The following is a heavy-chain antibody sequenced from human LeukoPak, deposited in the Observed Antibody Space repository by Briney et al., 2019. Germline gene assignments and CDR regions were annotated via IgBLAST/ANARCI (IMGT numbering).Heavy chain of an antibody. CDR2: ISGSGGST. CDR1: GFTFSSYG. CDR3: ATYRQVLLPFES. D-gene: IGHD2-8*02. V-gene: IGHV3-23*01. J-gene: IGHJ4*02. Sequence: LAGGSLRLSCAASGFTFSSYGMSWVRQAPGKGLEWVSAISGSGGSTYYADSVRGRFTISRDNSKSTLSLQMNSLRAEDTAIYYCATYRQVLLPFESWGQGTLVTVSS.